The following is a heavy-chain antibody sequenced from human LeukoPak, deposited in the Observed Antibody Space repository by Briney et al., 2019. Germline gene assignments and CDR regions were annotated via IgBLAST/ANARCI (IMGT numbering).Heavy chain of an antibody. CDR2: ISSDSSAI. J-gene: IGHJ4*02. D-gene: IGHD3-10*01. CDR3: ARGGGTRPDY. CDR1: GFTFSTYG. Sequence: GGSLRLSCTASGFTFSTYGMDWVRQVPGKGLKWVSYISSDSSAINYADSVKGRFTISRDNAKNSLFLQMNSLRDDDTAVYYCARGGGTRPDYWGRGTLVTVSS. V-gene: IGHV3-48*02.